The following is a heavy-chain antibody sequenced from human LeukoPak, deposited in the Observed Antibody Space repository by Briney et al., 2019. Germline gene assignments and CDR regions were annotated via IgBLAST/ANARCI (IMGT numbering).Heavy chain of an antibody. J-gene: IGHJ4*02. V-gene: IGHV4-59*01. D-gene: IGHD5-18*01. Sequence: SETLSLTCSVSGGSISSYYWSWIRQPPGQEPEWIGYINNSGSTNYNPSVKSRVTISVDTSKKQFSLRLSSVTTADTAVYYCAKDRSPRGYSYGYFDYWGQGILVTVSS. CDR1: GGSISSYY. CDR2: INNSGST. CDR3: AKDRSPRGYSYGYFDY.